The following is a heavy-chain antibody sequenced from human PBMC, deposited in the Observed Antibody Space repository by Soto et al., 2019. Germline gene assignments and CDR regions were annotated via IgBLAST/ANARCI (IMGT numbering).Heavy chain of an antibody. V-gene: IGHV1-2*02. CDR3: ARARSHFYYYDSSGYVPVDY. D-gene: IGHD3-22*01. CDR1: GYTFTGYY. J-gene: IGHJ4*02. Sequence: AASVKVSCKASGYTFTGYYMHWVRQAPGQGLEWMGWINPNSGGTNYAQKFQGRVTMTRDTSISTAYMELSRLRSDDTAVYYCARARSHFYYYDSSGYVPVDYWGQGTLVTVSS. CDR2: INPNSGGT.